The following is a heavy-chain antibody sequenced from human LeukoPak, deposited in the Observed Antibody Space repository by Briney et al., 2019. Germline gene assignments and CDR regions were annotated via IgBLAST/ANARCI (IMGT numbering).Heavy chain of an antibody. J-gene: IGHJ4*02. V-gene: IGHV4-59*01. CDR2: IYYSGST. CDR3: ARVEPYRSGWYFDY. CDR1: GGPISPYY. Sequence: KPSETLSLTCTVSGGPISPYYWSWIRQPPGKGLEWIGYIYYSGSTNYNPSFKSRVTMSVDTSNNQFSLKLTSVTAADTAVYFGARVEPYRSGWYFDYWGQGTLVTVSS. D-gene: IGHD6-19*01.